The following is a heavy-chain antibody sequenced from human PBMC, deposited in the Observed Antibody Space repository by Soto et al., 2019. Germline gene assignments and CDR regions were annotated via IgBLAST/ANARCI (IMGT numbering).Heavy chain of an antibody. D-gene: IGHD3-10*01. J-gene: IGHJ6*02. CDR2: IDSNGGT. V-gene: IGHV4-59*08. CDR1: DDSSSNYK. CDR3: VRQGFGILHGLVDV. Sequence: QVQLQESGPGLVKPSETLYLSCAVCDDSSSNYKWSWIRQPPGRRLEWIGYIDSNGGTSYNPSLQSRVTISIDTSTKQFFLKLSSVTAADTAVYYCVRQGFGILHGLVDVWGQGTTVTVSS.